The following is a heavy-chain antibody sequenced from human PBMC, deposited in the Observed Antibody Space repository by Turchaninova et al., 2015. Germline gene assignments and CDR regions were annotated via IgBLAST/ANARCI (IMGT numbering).Heavy chain of an antibody. J-gene: IGHJ4*02. CDR1: GLSLNTSGVG. V-gene: IGHV2-5*02. CDR2: IYGDDDK. D-gene: IGHD6-19*01. CDR3: AHRRPNSGGGDTGVFDY. Sequence: ITFEESGPTRVNPTQTLTLTCPSPGLSLNTSGVGGGWTRQAPGEALECPALIYGDDDKRYSPSLRSRLTITKDTSRNQVVHTMTNMDPADTGTYYCAHRRPNSGGGDTGVFDYWGRGTLVTVT.